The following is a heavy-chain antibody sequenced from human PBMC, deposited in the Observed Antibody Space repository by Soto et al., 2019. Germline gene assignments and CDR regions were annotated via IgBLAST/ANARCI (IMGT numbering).Heavy chain of an antibody. CDR1: GFNFKIYG. J-gene: IGHJ4*02. D-gene: IGHD2-15*01. V-gene: IGHV3-48*03. CDR3: ARLAIMGVVNSLLVFFDL. CDR2: ISTLGTTI. Sequence: PGGSLRLSCSASGFNFKIYGMTWVRQAPGKGLEWISDISTLGTTIHYADSVRDRFTISRDNPTNTVYLHLTSLRDEDTAVYYCARLAIMGVVNSLLVFFDLWGQGALVTVSS.